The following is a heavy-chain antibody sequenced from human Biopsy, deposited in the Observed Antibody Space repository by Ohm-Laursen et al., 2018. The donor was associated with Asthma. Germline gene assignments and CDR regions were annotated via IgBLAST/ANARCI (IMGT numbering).Heavy chain of an antibody. CDR3: ARGDSSGWSHYYFDY. D-gene: IGHD6-19*01. J-gene: IGHJ4*02. Sequence: PGTLSLTCTVSGGSINNFYWSWIRQPPGKGLESIGHVYYSGSTNYNPSLKSRVTISIDASKNQFSLKLTSVTAADTAVYYCARGDSSGWSHYYFDYWGQGTLVTVSS. CDR2: VYYSGST. V-gene: IGHV4-59*01. CDR1: GGSINNFY.